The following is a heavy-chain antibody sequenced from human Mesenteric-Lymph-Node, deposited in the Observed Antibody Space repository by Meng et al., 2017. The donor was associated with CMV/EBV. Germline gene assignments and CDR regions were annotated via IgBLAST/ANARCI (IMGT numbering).Heavy chain of an antibody. V-gene: IGHV3-7*03. Sequence: GESLKISCVASGFTFIHYWMTWVRQAPGKGLEWVAKINQDGSEKYYVDSVRGRFSISRDNAKTSLYLQINSLRADDTAVYYCAKLAYDSSGPPSDYWGQGTLVTVSS. CDR3: AKLAYDSSGPPSDY. J-gene: IGHJ4*02. D-gene: IGHD3-22*01. CDR1: GFTFIHYW. CDR2: INQDGSEK.